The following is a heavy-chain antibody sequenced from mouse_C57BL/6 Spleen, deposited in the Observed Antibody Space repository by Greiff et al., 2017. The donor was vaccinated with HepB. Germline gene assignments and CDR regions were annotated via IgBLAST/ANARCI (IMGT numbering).Heavy chain of an antibody. Sequence: QVQLQQPGAELVRPGSSVKLSCKASGYTFTSYWMHWVKQRPIQGLEWIGNIDPSDSETHYNQKFKDKATLTVDKSSSTAYMQLSSLTSEDSAVYYCAREELLRLYFDVWGTGTTVTVSS. CDR2: IDPSDSET. CDR1: GYTFTSYW. D-gene: IGHD1-1*01. CDR3: AREELLRLYFDV. V-gene: IGHV1-52*01. J-gene: IGHJ1*03.